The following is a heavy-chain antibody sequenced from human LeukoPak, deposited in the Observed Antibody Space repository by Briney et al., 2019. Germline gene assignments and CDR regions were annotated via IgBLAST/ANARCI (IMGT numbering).Heavy chain of an antibody. CDR1: GGSITRDSCY. J-gene: IGHJ4*02. V-gene: IGHV4-39*01. D-gene: IGHD6-13*01. CDR3: ARNQQLVPQFNY. CDR2: FYHSGTT. Sequence: PSETLSLTCTVAGGSITRDSCYWGWIRQPPGKGLEWIGNFYHSGTTYYNPSLKSRVTISVDTSKNQFSLKLSSVTAADTAVYYCARNQQLVPQFNYWGQGTLVTVSS.